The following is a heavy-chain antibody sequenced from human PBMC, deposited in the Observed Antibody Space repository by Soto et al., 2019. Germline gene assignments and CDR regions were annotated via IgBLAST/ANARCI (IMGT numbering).Heavy chain of an antibody. Sequence: GGSLRLSCAASGFTFSSCGMHWVRQAPGKGLEWVAVISYDGSNKYYADSVKGRFTISRDNSKNTLYLQMNSLRAEDTAVYYCAKDSGSYVYYYYGMDVWGQGTTVTVSS. CDR1: GFTFSSCG. J-gene: IGHJ6*02. V-gene: IGHV3-30*18. CDR3: AKDSGSYVYYYYGMDV. D-gene: IGHD3-10*01. CDR2: ISYDGSNK.